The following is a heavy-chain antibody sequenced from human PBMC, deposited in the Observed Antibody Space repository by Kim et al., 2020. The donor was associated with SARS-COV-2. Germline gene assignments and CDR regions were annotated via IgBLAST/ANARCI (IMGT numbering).Heavy chain of an antibody. J-gene: IGHJ6*02. CDR3: ARDQKCGYSYACYGMDV. V-gene: IGHV3-33*01. Sequence: GGSLRLSCAASGFTFSSYGMHWVRQAPGKGLEWVAVIYYDASNKYYADSVKGRFTISRDNSKNTLYLQINSLRAEDTAVYYCARDQKCGYSYACYGMDVWGQGTTVTVSS. CDR1: GFTFSSYG. CDR2: IYYDASNK. D-gene: IGHD5-18*01.